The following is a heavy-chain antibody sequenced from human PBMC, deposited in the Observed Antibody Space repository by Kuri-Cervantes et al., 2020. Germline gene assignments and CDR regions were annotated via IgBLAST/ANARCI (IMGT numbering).Heavy chain of an antibody. CDR2: INSDGSST. J-gene: IGHJ4*02. CDR1: GFTFSSYW. D-gene: IGHD3-10*01. V-gene: IGHV3-74*01. CDR3: ATSGEYGDFDY. Sequence: GGSLRLSCAASGFTFSSYWMHWVRQAPGKGLVWVSRINSDGSSTSYADSVKGRFTISRDNSKNTLYLQMNSLRAEDTAVYYCATSGEYGDFDYWGQGTLVTVSS.